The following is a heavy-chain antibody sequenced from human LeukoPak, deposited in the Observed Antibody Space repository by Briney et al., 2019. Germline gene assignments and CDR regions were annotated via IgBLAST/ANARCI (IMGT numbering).Heavy chain of an antibody. CDR3: ATADPRGGYYFDY. CDR1: GFTFTSYA. D-gene: IGHD3-16*01. J-gene: IGHJ4*02. Sequence: ASVKVSCKTSGFTFTSYAMHWVRQAPGQSLEWMGWINAGNGNTKYSQKFQGRVTITRDTSASTAYMELSSLRSEDTAVYYCATADPRGGYYFDYWGQGTLVTVSS. V-gene: IGHV1-3*01. CDR2: INAGNGNT.